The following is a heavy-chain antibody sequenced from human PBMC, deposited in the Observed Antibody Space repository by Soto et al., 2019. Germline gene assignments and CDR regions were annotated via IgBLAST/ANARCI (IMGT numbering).Heavy chain of an antibody. J-gene: IGHJ4*02. CDR3: ASSYGDYVSY. V-gene: IGHV4-39*01. Sequence: QLQLQESGPGLVKPSETLSLTCTVSGGSISSSSYYWGWIRQPSGKGLEWIGSIYYSGSTYYNPSLTSRVTISVATSKNQFSLKLSSVTAADTAVYYCASSYGDYVSYWGQGTLVTVSS. D-gene: IGHD4-17*01. CDR1: GGSISSSSYY. CDR2: IYYSGST.